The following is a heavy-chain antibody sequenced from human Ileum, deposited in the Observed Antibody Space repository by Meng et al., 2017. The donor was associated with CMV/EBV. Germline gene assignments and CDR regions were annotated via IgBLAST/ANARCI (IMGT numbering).Heavy chain of an antibody. CDR3: VREDIVVFDY. CDR1: GFTYSHFW. Sequence: GESLKISCAVSGFTYSHFWMSWVRQSPGMGLEWVANIKQDGSATYYADSVKGRFTISRDNAKNSLYLQMENLRADDTAVYYCVREDIVVFDYWGQGTLVTVSS. J-gene: IGHJ4*02. V-gene: IGHV3-7*01. CDR2: IKQDGSAT. D-gene: IGHD2-15*01.